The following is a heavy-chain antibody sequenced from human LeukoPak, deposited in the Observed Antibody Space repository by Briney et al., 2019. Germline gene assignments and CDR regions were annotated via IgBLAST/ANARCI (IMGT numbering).Heavy chain of an antibody. J-gene: IGHJ5*02. CDR3: AKELRGYSYGLRNNWFDP. Sequence: GGSLRLSCAASGFTFSSYGMHWVRQAPGKGLEWVAVISYDGSDKYYADSVKGRFTISRDNSKNTLYLQMNSLRAEDTAVYYCAKELRGYSYGLRNNWFDPWGQGTLVTVSS. CDR2: ISYDGSDK. D-gene: IGHD5-18*01. V-gene: IGHV3-30*18. CDR1: GFTFSSYG.